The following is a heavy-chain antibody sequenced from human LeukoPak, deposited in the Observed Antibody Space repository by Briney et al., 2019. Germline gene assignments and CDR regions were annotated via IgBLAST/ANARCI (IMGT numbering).Heavy chain of an antibody. Sequence: GGSLRLSCAASGFTFSSYGMHWVRQAPGKGLEWVANIKQDGSAKFYVDSVKGRFTISRDNVKNSLYLQMNSLTAEDTAVYYCARGASVDSWGQGTLVVVSS. CDR3: ARGASVDS. V-gene: IGHV3-7*01. CDR1: GFTFSSYG. CDR2: IKQDGSAK. J-gene: IGHJ5*01.